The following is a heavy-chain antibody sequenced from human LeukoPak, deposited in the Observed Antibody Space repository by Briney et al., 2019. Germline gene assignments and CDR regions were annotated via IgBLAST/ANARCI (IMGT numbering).Heavy chain of an antibody. CDR1: GFTVSAND. V-gene: IGHV3-53*04. CDR3: LRQGVGDPPR. D-gene: IGHD3-16*01. Sequence: GGFLRLSCAASGFTVSANDMSWVRQAPGKGLEWVSLIYAGGSSSAFYADSVKGRFTASRHDSKNTLDLQMNGLRADDTAVYYCLRQGVGDPPRWGQGTLVTVSS. CDR2: IYAGGSSSA. J-gene: IGHJ4*02.